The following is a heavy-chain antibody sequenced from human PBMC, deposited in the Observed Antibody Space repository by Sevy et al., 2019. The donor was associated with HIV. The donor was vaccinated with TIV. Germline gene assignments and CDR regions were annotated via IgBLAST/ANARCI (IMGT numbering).Heavy chain of an antibody. V-gene: IGHV3-23*01. J-gene: IGHJ4*02. Sequence: GGSLRLSCAASGFTFAKYSMSWLRQAPGKGLEWVSTFSFGCGRINYADSVKGRFTISREDSKNTLYLQMNSLRAEDTATYFCAREGCTQPHDYWGQGTLVTVSS. CDR3: AREGCTQPHDY. CDR2: FSFGCGRI. CDR1: GFTFAKYS.